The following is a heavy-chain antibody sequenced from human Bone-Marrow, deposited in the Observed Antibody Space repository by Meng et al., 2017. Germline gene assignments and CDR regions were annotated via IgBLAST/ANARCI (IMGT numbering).Heavy chain of an antibody. J-gene: IGHJ4*02. CDR1: GYTFTSYD. CDR2: MNPNSGNT. V-gene: IGHV1-8*03. Sequence: ASVKVSCKASGYTFTSYDINWVRQATGQGLEWMGWMNPNSGNTGYAQKFQGRVTITRNTSISTAYMELSSLRSEDTAVYYCARATGRKRRNVLRYFDWSPYYFDYWGQGTLVTSPQ. D-gene: IGHD3-9*01. CDR3: ARATGRKRRNVLRYFDWSPYYFDY.